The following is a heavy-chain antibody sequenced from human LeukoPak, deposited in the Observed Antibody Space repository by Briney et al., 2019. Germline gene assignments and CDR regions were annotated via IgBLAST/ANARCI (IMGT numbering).Heavy chain of an antibody. Sequence: ASVKVSCKASGYTFTSYDINWVRQATGQGLEWMGWMNPNSGNTGNAQKFQGRVTITRNTSISTAYMELSSLRSEDTAVYYCARGPSIAAPPGGYYYYMDVWGKGTTVTVSS. CDR2: MNPNSGNT. CDR1: GYTFTSYD. CDR3: ARGPSIAAPPGGYYYYMDV. D-gene: IGHD6-6*01. J-gene: IGHJ6*03. V-gene: IGHV1-8*03.